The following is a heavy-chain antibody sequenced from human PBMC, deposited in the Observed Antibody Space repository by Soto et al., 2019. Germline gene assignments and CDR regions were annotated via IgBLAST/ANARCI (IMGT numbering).Heavy chain of an antibody. J-gene: IGHJ5*02. CDR2: INHSGST. CDR1: GGSFSGYY. V-gene: IGHV4-34*01. CDR3: ARDLVAEAATAPNWFDP. Sequence: SETLSLTCAVYGGSFSGYYLSWIRQPPGKGREWIGEINHSGSTNYNPSLKSRATISVDTYKNQFSLKLTSVTAADTAVYYCARDLVAEAATAPNWFDPSGQGTLVTVSS. D-gene: IGHD2-15*01.